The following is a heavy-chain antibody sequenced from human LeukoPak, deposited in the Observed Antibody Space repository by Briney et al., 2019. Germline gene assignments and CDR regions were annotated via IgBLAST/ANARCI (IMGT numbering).Heavy chain of an antibody. CDR2: INGDESVR. J-gene: IGHJ3*02. Sequence: GESLRLSCAASGFTLRSYWMDWVRQAPGKGLEWVAIINGDESVRNYVDAVEGRFTISRDNAKNSLYLQMDSLRAEDTAVYYCVRDPAYGAFDIWGQGTMVTVSS. V-gene: IGHV3-7*03. D-gene: IGHD4-17*01. CDR1: GFTLRSYW. CDR3: VRDPAYGAFDI.